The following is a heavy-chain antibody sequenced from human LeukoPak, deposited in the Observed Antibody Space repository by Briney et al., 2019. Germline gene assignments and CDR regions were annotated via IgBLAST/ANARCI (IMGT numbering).Heavy chain of an antibody. CDR1: GGSISSPY. Sequence: SETLSLTCTVSGGSISSPYWTWIRQPPGKGLEWIGYIYYGGDTDYSPSLKSRATILLDRSKNQFSLRLTSVTAADTAVYYCARQLAGLAPPGFIDPWGQGTLVTVSS. J-gene: IGHJ5*02. D-gene: IGHD3-3*02. CDR2: IYYGGDT. V-gene: IGHV4-59*08. CDR3: ARQLAGLAPPGFIDP.